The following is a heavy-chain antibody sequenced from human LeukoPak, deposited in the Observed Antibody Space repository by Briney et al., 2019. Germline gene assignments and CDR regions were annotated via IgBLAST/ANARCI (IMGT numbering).Heavy chain of an antibody. J-gene: IGHJ4*02. CDR1: GYTFTDYY. Sequence: ASVKVSCQASGYTFTDYYIHWVRQAPGQGLEWMAWINPSSGGTNYAQKFQGRVTMTRDTSISTAYMELSRLRSDDTAVYYCARGVATSDNWGQGTLVTVSS. CDR2: INPSSGGT. V-gene: IGHV1-2*02. D-gene: IGHD5-12*01. CDR3: ARGVATSDN.